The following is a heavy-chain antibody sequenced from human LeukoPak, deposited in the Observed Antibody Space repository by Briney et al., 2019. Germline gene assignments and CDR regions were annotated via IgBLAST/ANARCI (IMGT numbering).Heavy chain of an antibody. CDR2: ISGSGGST. D-gene: IGHD1-26*01. Sequence: GGSLRLSCAASGFTFSSYAMSWVRQAPGKGLEWVSAISGSGGSTYYAASVKGRFTISRDNSKNTLYLQMNSLRAEDTAVYYGAKSGRPGLYYYYGMDVWGQGTTVTVSS. CDR1: GFTFSSYA. V-gene: IGHV3-23*01. J-gene: IGHJ6*02. CDR3: AKSGRPGLYYYYGMDV.